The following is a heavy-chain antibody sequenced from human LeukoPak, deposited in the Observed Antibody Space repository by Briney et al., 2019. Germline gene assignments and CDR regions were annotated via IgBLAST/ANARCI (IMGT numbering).Heavy chain of an antibody. CDR3: ARAYYGSYYYGSGSSAGGDDAFDI. D-gene: IGHD3-10*01. V-gene: IGHV4-30-2*01. CDR2: IYHSGST. J-gene: IGHJ3*02. CDR1: GGSISSGGYY. Sequence: SETLSLTCTVSGGSISSGGYYWSWIWQPPGKGLEWIGYIYHSGSTYYNPSLKSRVTISVDRSKNQFSLKLSSVTAADTAVYYCARAYYGSYYYGSGSSAGGDDAFDIWGQGIMVTVSS.